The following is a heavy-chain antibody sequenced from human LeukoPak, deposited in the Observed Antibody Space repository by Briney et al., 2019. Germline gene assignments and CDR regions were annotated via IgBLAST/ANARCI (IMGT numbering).Heavy chain of an antibody. J-gene: IGHJ4*02. V-gene: IGHV3-21*01. D-gene: IGHD6-13*01. CDR2: ISSSSIFI. CDR3: ARLLGNSWYDY. CDR1: GFTVSSNY. Sequence: PGGSLRLSCAASGFTVSSNYMNWVRQAPGKGLEWVSSISSSSIFIYYADSVKGRFTISRDNARNSLYLQMNSLRAEDTAVYYCARLLGNSWYDYWGQGTLVTVSS.